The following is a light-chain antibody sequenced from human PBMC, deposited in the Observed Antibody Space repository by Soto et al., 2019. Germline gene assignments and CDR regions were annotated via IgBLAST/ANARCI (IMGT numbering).Light chain of an antibody. V-gene: IGKV1-39*01. CDR2: AAS. CDR1: QTIRAY. CDR3: QQTYNVPQT. J-gene: IGKJ1*01. Sequence: DIPMTQFPSSLSASVGDRVTITCRASQTIRAYLNWFQQKPGKAPELLIYAASSLQSGVPPRFSGSVSGTEFTLTINSLQPADTATYYCQQTYNVPQTYGQGTKVEIK.